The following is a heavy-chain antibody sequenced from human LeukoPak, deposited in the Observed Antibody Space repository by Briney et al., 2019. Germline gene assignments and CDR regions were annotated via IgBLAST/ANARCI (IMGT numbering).Heavy chain of an antibody. CDR3: AREGEPEGPWYYYGMDV. J-gene: IGHJ6*02. D-gene: IGHD1-26*01. CDR2: IWYDGSNK. Sequence: PGGSLRLSCAASGFTFSSYGMHWVRQAPGKGLEWVAVIWYDGSNKYYADSVKGRFTISRDNSKNTLYLQMNSLRAEDTAVYYCAREGEPEGPWYYYGMDVWGQGTTVTVSS. CDR1: GFTFSSYG. V-gene: IGHV3-33*01.